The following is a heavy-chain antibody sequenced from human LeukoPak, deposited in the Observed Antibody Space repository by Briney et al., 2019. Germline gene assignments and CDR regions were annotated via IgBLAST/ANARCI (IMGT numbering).Heavy chain of an antibody. Sequence: PGGSLRLSCAASGFTFSSYAMSWVRQAPGKGLEWVSAISGSGGSTYHADSVKGRFTISRDNSKNTLYLQMNSLRAEDTAVYYCAKDQNPGYYDSSGYPSDYWGQGTLVTVSS. J-gene: IGHJ4*02. CDR1: GFTFSSYA. D-gene: IGHD3-22*01. V-gene: IGHV3-23*01. CDR3: AKDQNPGYYDSSGYPSDY. CDR2: ISGSGGST.